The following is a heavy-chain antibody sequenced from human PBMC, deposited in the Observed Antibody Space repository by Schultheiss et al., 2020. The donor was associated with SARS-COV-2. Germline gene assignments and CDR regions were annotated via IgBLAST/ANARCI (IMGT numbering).Heavy chain of an antibody. CDR3: ARPRTHYYDSSGYYSFDY. J-gene: IGHJ4*02. D-gene: IGHD3-22*01. Sequence: GGSLRLSCAASGFTFSSYAMSWVRQAPGKGLEWVSAISGSGGSTYYADSVKGRFTISRDNSKNTLHLQMNGLRAEDTAVYYCARPRTHYYDSSGYYSFDYWGQGTLVTVSS. V-gene: IGHV3-23*01. CDR1: GFTFSSYA. CDR2: ISGSGGST.